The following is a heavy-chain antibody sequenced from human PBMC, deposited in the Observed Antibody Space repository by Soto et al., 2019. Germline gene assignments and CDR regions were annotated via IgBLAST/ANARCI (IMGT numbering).Heavy chain of an antibody. CDR3: AKEGPIANWYFDY. D-gene: IGHD1-1*01. V-gene: IGHV3-30*18. CDR1: GFTFSRYG. CDR2: ISYDGNVA. J-gene: IGHJ4*02. Sequence: QVQLVESGGGVVQPGRSLRLSCAASGFTFSRYGMHWVLQAPGKGLEWVTVISYDGNVAYYADSVKGRFTISRDNSKNTLYLQMNSLRTEDTAMYYCAKEGPIANWYFDYWGQGTLVTVTS.